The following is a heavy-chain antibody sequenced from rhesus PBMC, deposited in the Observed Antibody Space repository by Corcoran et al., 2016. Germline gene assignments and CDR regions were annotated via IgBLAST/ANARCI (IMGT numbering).Heavy chain of an antibody. CDR1: GFTFSSYW. V-gene: IGHV3S25*01. CDR3: AKDGGSWNNPEDFEF. J-gene: IGHJ1*01. Sequence: EVQLVESGGGLAKPGGSLRLSCAASGFTFSSYWMNWVSQAPGKGLEWVSAINSGGGSTYYAESVKGRFTISRYKSKNTLSLKMNSLREEDTAVYYCAKDGGSWNNPEDFEFWGQGALVTVSS. D-gene: IGHD1-20*01. CDR2: INSGGGST.